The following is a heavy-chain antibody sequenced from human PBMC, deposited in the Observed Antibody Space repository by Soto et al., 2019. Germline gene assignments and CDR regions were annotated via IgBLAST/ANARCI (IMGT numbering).Heavy chain of an antibody. J-gene: IGHJ3*02. D-gene: IGHD2-15*01. CDR3: ARGGGIVVVVAATIEAFDI. Sequence: QVQLQQWGAGLLKPSETLSLTCAVYGGSFSGYYWSWIRQPPGKGLEWIGEINYSGSTNYNPSLKSRVTLSVDPSKNQYSLKLSSVTAADTAVYYCARGGGIVVVVAATIEAFDIWGQGTMVTVSS. CDR1: GGSFSGYY. V-gene: IGHV4-34*01. CDR2: INYSGST.